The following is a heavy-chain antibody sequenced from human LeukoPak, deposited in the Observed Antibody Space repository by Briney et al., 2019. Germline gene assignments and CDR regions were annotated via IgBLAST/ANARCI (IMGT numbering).Heavy chain of an antibody. CDR1: GGSITSHY. CDR2: IYYSGST. Sequence: PSETLSLTCTVSGGSITSHYWSWIRQPPGKGLEWIGYIYYSGSTNYNPSLKSRVTISVDTSKNQFSLKLGSVTAADTAVYYCAREFWSGYYPNYFDYWGQGTLVTVSS. V-gene: IGHV4-59*11. CDR3: AREFWSGYYPNYFDY. J-gene: IGHJ4*02. D-gene: IGHD3-3*01.